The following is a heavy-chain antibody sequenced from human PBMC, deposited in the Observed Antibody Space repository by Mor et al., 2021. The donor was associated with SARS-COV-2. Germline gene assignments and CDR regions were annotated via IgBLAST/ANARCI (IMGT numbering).Heavy chain of an antibody. CDR2: IWYDGSNK. V-gene: IGHV3-33*01. J-gene: IGHJ4*02. Sequence: WQAPGKGLEWVAVIWYDGSNKYYADSVKGRFTISRDNSKNTLYLQMNSLRAEDTAVYYCARGGLIGFGEFTYFDYWGQGTLVTV. CDR3: ARGGLIGFGEFTYFDY. D-gene: IGHD3-10*01.